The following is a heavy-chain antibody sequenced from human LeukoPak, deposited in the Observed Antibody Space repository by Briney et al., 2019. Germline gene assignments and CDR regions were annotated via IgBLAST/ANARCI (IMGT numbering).Heavy chain of an antibody. CDR3: VRDVGAVRGEVYFDY. CDR1: GFTFSTFA. D-gene: IGHD3-10*01. J-gene: IGHJ4*02. V-gene: IGHV3-21*06. CDR2: ITGSGPYM. Sequence: PGGSLRLSCAASGFTFSTFAMHWVRLSPGKGLEWVSSITGSGPYMLYADSVKHRFTNSRDNTKNLLYLEMNSLRAEDTAMYFCVRDVGAVRGEVYFDYWGQGTLVTVSS.